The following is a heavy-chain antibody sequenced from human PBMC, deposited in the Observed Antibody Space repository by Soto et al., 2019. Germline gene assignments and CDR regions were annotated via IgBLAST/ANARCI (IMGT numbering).Heavy chain of an antibody. Sequence: QVPLVQSGAEVKKPGSSVTVSCKASGGTFSSYAIHWVRQAPGQGLEGMGGIIPMYGPAKYAQRFQGRVTITADESTTTVYMELTSLTSQDTAVYYCASVTSMVRGVIDNWFDPWGHGTLVTVSS. D-gene: IGHD3-10*01. CDR2: IIPMYGPA. CDR1: GGTFSSYA. V-gene: IGHV1-69*01. J-gene: IGHJ5*02. CDR3: ASVTSMVRGVIDNWFDP.